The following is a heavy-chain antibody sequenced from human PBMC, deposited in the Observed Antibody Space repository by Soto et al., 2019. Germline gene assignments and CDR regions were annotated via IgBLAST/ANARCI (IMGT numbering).Heavy chain of an antibody. CDR3: VKGGDYGSGLFDP. V-gene: IGHV3-23*01. CDR2: ISGSGGST. Sequence: EVQLLESGGGLVQPGGSLRLSCAASGFTFSSYAMSWVRQAPGKGLEWVSAISGSGGSTYYADSVKGRFTISRDNSRYTLYLQMNSLRAEDTAVYYCVKGGDYGSGLFDPWGQGTLVTVSS. J-gene: IGHJ5*02. CDR1: GFTFSSYA. D-gene: IGHD3-10*01.